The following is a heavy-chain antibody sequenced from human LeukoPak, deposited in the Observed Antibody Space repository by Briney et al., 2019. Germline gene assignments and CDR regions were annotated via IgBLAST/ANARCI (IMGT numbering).Heavy chain of an antibody. J-gene: IGHJ4*02. CDR1: GYTFTGYY. D-gene: IGHD3-3*01. Sequence: ASVKVSCKASGYTFTGYYMHWVRQAPGQGLEWMGWINPNSGGTNYAQKFQGRVTMTRDTSISTAYMELSRLRSDDTAVYYCARDTQDLRVVIIESNFDYWGQGTLVTVSS. V-gene: IGHV1-2*02. CDR3: ARDTQDLRVVIIESNFDY. CDR2: INPNSGGT.